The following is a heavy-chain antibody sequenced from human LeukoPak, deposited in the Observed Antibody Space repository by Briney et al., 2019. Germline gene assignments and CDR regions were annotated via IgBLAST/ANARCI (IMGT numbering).Heavy chain of an antibody. CDR1: GGSFSDYY. CDR2: INHSGST. J-gene: IGHJ4*02. D-gene: IGHD2-15*01. CDR3: ARVGPVVALDY. V-gene: IGHV4-34*01. Sequence: SETLSLTCGVYGGSFSDYYWSWIRQSPGKGLEWIGEINHSGSTNYNPSLKSRVTISIDTSKNQFSLKLSSVTAADTAVYYCARVGPVVALDYWGQGTLVTVSS.